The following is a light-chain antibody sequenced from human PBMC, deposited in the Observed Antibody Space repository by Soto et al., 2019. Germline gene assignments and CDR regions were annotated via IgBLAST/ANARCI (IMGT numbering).Light chain of an antibody. V-gene: IGLV1-40*01. J-gene: IGLJ1*01. CDR3: QSHDSSLSAYV. CDR2: GNS. Sequence: QSVLTQPPSVSGSPGQSVTISCTGISSNIRAGYDVHWYQQLPGTAPKLLIYGNSNRPSGVPDRFSGSKSGTSASLAITGLQAEDEADFYCQSHDSSLSAYVFGTGTKVTVL. CDR1: SSNIRAGYD.